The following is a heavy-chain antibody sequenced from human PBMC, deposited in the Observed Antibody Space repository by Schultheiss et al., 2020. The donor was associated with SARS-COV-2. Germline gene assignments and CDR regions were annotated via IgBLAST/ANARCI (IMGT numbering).Heavy chain of an antibody. D-gene: IGHD3-3*01. J-gene: IGHJ5*02. V-gene: IGHV4-39*07. Sequence: SETLSLTCTVSGGSISSSSYYWGWIRQPPGKGLEWIGSIYYSGSTNYSPSLKSRVTISVDTSKNQFSLKLSSVTAADTAVYYCAREYYDFWSGTLSPMYNWFDPWGQGTLVTVSS. CDR1: GGSISSSSYY. CDR3: AREYYDFWSGTLSPMYNWFDP. CDR2: IYYSGST.